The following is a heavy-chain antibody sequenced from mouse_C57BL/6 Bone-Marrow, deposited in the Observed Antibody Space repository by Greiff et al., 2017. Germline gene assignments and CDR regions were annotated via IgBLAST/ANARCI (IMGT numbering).Heavy chain of an antibody. D-gene: IGHD1-1*01. CDR1: GYSFTDYN. Sequence: LVESGPELVKPGASVKISCKASGYSFTDYNMNWVKQSNGKSLEWIGVINPNYGTTSYNQKFKGKATLTVDQSSSPAYMQLNSLTSEDSAVYYCARSHYYGSSYDWYFDVWGTGTTVTVSS. V-gene: IGHV1-39*01. CDR3: ARSHYYGSSYDWYFDV. CDR2: INPNYGTT. J-gene: IGHJ1*03.